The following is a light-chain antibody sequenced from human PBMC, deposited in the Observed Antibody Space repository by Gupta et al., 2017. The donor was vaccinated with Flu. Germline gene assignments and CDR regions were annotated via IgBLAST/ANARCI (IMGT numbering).Light chain of an antibody. J-gene: IGKJ4*01. CDR1: QSISSY. CDR3: QQSYSTPPT. V-gene: IGKV1-39*01. Sequence: PSSLSASVGDSVTITFLASQSISSYLPWYQQKPVKAPNLLIYAASSVQRGIASRFSGSGSGTDFTLTISILLPEDFARYYSQQSYSTPPTFGGGTKVEIK. CDR2: AAS.